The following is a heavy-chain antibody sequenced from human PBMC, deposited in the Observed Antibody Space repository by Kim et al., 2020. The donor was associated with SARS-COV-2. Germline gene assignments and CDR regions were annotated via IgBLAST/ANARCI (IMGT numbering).Heavy chain of an antibody. CDR1: GFTFSSYS. Sequence: GGSLRHSCATSGFTFSSYSMNWVRQAPGKGLEWVSHVSGSGTTTKYADSVKGRFTISRDNAKNSLYQQMSGLRAEDTAVYYCVRENYWAFDIWGQGAMVT. D-gene: IGHD2-15*01. CDR3: VRENYWAFDI. J-gene: IGHJ3*02. V-gene: IGHV3-48*04. CDR2: VSGSGTTT.